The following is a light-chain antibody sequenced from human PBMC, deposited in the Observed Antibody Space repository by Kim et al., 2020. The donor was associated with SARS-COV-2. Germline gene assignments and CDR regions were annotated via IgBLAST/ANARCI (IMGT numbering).Light chain of an antibody. J-gene: IGLJ2*01. CDR2: GEN. Sequence: LRQTVRITWQGDSLSIYSASWYQQKPGQAPILVIYGENSRPSGIPDRFSASSSGDIDFLTITGAQAEDEADYYCKSRDSSGNHLALFGGGTKLTVL. V-gene: IGLV3-19*01. CDR1: SLSIYS. CDR3: KSRDSSGNHLAL.